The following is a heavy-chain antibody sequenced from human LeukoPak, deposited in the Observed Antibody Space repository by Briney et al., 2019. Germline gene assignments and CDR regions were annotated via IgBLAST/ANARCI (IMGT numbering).Heavy chain of an antibody. V-gene: IGHV1-18*01. J-gene: IGHJ6*03. CDR1: GYTFTSYG. Sequence: ASVKVSCKASGYTFTSYGISWVRQAPGQGREWMGWISAYNGNTNYAQKLQGRVTMTTDTSTSTAYMELRSLRSDDTAVYYCARDGEMATITARYYYYMDVWGKGTTVTVSS. CDR3: ARDGEMATITARYYYYMDV. D-gene: IGHD5-24*01. CDR2: ISAYNGNT.